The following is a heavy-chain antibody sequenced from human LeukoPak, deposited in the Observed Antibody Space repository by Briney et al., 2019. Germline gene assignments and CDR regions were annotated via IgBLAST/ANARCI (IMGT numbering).Heavy chain of an antibody. CDR1: GFTFSSYE. J-gene: IGHJ4*02. D-gene: IGHD5-18*01. CDR2: IGGPGSNV. CDR3: AREERDTARLPYYDH. Sequence: PGGSLRLLCAASGFTFSSYEMNWVRQAPGKGLEGVSYIGGPGSNVYYADSVKGGFTVSRDNAMNSLYLQMNSLRAEDTAVYYCAREERDTARLPYYDHWGQGTLVTVSS. V-gene: IGHV3-48*03.